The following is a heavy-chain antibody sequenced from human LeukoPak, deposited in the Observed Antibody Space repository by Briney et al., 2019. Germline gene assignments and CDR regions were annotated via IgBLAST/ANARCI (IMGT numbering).Heavy chain of an antibody. CDR2: IIPIFGTA. J-gene: IGHJ3*02. Sequence: ASVKVSCKASGYTFTGYYMHWVRQAPGQGLEWMGGIIPIFGTANYAQKFQGRVTITADESTSTAYMELSSLRSGDTAVYYCAREGSIAARRFHAFDIWGQGTMVTVSS. CDR1: GYTFTGYY. D-gene: IGHD6-6*01. CDR3: AREGSIAARRFHAFDI. V-gene: IGHV1-69*13.